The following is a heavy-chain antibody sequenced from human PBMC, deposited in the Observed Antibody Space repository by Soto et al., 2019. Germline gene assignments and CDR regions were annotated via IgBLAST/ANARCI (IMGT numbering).Heavy chain of an antibody. CDR3: AGERGSFFGVITYALDI. J-gene: IGHJ3*02. CDR2: IIPIFGTA. V-gene: IGHV1-69*13. Sequence: SVKVSCKASGGTFSSYAISWVRQAPGQGLEWMGGIIPIFGTANYAQKFQGRVTITADESTSTAYRELSSLRADDTAVYDCAGERGSFFGVITYALDIWGQGTMVTVSS. D-gene: IGHD3-3*01. CDR1: GGTFSSYA.